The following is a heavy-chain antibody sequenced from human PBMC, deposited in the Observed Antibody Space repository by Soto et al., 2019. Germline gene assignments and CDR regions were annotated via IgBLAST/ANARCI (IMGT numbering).Heavy chain of an antibody. CDR3: ARHLLPYCDILTANWFDP. CDR1: GGSISSSSYY. D-gene: IGHD3-9*01. Sequence: QLQLQESGPGLVKPSETLSLTCTVSGGSISSSSYYWGWIRQPPGKGLEWIGSIYYSGSTYYNPSLKSRVTISVDTSKNQFSLKLSSVTAADTAVYYCARHLLPYCDILTANWFDPWGQGTLVTVSS. J-gene: IGHJ5*02. V-gene: IGHV4-39*01. CDR2: IYYSGST.